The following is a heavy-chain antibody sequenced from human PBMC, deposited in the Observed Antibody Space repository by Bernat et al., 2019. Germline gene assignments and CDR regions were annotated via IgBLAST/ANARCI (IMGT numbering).Heavy chain of an antibody. CDR2: IWYDGSNK. Sequence: QVQLVESGGGVVQPGRSLRLSCAASGFTFSSYGMHWVRQAPGKGLEWVAVIWYDGSNKYYADSVKGRFTISRDNSKNTLYLQMNSLRAEETAVYYCAKKPCSSTNCSPWDWFDPWGQGALVTVSS. D-gene: IGHD2-2*01. CDR3: AKKPCSSTNCSPWDWFDP. CDR1: GFTFSSYG. J-gene: IGHJ5*02. V-gene: IGHV3-33*06.